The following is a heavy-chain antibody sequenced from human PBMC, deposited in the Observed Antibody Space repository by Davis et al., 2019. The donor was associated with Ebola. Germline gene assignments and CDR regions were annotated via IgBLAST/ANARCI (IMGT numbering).Heavy chain of an antibody. CDR3: ARRTYYDFWSGYLVHEYYYYYGMDV. CDR2: INHSGST. D-gene: IGHD3-3*01. V-gene: IGHV4-34*01. J-gene: IGHJ6*02. CDR1: GGSFSGYY. Sequence: PSETLSLTCAVYGGSFSGYYWSWIRQPPGKGLEWIGEINHSGSTNYNPSLKSRVTISVDTSKNQFSLKLSSVTAADTAVYYCARRTYYDFWSGYLVHEYYYYYGMDVWGQGTTVTVSS.